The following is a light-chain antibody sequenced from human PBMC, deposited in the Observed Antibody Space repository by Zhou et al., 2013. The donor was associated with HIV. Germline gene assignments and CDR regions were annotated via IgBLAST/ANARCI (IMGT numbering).Light chain of an antibody. J-gene: IGKJ5*01. CDR1: QSIDNY. CDR3: QQSYNIPVT. CDR2: AAS. V-gene: IGKV1-39*01. Sequence: DIQMTQSPSSLSASVGDRVTITCRASQSIDNYLNWYQQKPGKAPTLLIYAASTLQSGVSSRFRGGGSGTGFTLTISSLQPEDFASYYCQQSYNIPVTFGPGTRLDIK.